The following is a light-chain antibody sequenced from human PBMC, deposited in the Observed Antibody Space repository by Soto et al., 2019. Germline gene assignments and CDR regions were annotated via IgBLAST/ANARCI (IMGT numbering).Light chain of an antibody. Sequence: QSALTQPASVSGSPGQSITISCTGTSSDVGFYNYVSWYQQHPGKAPKLMIYEVSNRPSGISNRFSGSKSVNTASLTISGLQAEDEADYYCTSYTTSSAYVVFGGGTKLTVL. V-gene: IGLV2-14*01. CDR2: EVS. J-gene: IGLJ2*01. CDR1: SSDVGFYNY. CDR3: TSYTTSSAYVV.